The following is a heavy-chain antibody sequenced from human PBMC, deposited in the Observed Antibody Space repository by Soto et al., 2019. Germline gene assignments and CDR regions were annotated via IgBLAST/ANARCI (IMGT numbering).Heavy chain of an antibody. D-gene: IGHD3-10*01. CDR3: ARRGMVRGVPTNFDY. V-gene: IGHV4-4*02. Sequence: QVQLQESGPGLVKPSGTLSLTCAVSSGSISSSNWWSWVRQPPGKGLEWIGEIYHSGSTNYNPSLKSRVTISVDKSKNQFSLKLSSVTAADTAVYYYARRGMVRGVPTNFDYWGQGTLVTVSS. J-gene: IGHJ4*02. CDR2: IYHSGST. CDR1: SGSISSSNW.